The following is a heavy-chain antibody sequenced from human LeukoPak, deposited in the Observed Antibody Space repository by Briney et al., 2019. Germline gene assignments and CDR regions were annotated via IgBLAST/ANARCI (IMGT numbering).Heavy chain of an antibody. J-gene: IGHJ4*02. V-gene: IGHV3-74*01. CDR1: GFTFSSHR. CDR2: INNDGSDT. D-gene: IGHD2-8*02. CDR3: ARGLVGPDY. Sequence: PGGSLRLSCAASGFTFSSHRMHWVRQAPGKGLVWVSRINNDGSDTTYTDSVEGRFTISRDNGKNTLYLQMNSLRVEDTAVYYCARGLVGPDYWGQGTLVTVSS.